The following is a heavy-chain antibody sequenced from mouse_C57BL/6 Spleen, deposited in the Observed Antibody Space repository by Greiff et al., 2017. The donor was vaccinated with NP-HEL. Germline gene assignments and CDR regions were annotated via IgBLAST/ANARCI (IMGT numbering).Heavy chain of an antibody. CDR1: GYTFTDYE. J-gene: IGHJ3*01. V-gene: IGHV1-15*01. CDR2: IDPETGCT. Sequence: QVQLQQSGAELVRPGASVTLSCKASGYTFTDYEMHWVKQTPVHGLEWIAAIDPETGCTAYNQKFKGKSILTADKSSSTAYMELRSLTSEDSAVYYCTTHYYGVARGFAYWGQGTLVTVSA. D-gene: IGHD1-1*01. CDR3: TTHYYGVARGFAY.